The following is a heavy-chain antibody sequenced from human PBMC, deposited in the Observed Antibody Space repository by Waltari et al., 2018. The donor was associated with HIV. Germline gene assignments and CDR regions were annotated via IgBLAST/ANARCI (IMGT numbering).Heavy chain of an antibody. Sequence: QVQLVQSGAEVKKPGASVKVSCKASGYTFTGSYMHRLRQAPGQGLEWMGWINPNSGGTNYAQKFQGRVTMTRDTSISTAYMELSRLRSDDTAVYYCARAQYYYDSSGYYYGDYGMDVWGQGTTVTVSS. J-gene: IGHJ6*02. D-gene: IGHD3-22*01. V-gene: IGHV1-2*02. CDR2: INPNSGGT. CDR3: ARAQYYYDSSGYYYGDYGMDV. CDR1: GYTFTGSY.